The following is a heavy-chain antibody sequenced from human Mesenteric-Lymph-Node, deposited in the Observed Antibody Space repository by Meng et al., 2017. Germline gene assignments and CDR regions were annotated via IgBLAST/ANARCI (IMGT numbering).Heavy chain of an antibody. V-gene: IGHV4-34*01. CDR1: GGSFSGYY. CDR3: ARTIGGADIVVVPAAYYFDY. CDR2: SNHCGST. Sequence: QVQLQQWGAGQLKPSETLSLTSAVYGGSFSGYYWSWIRQPPGKGLEWIGESNHCGSTNYNPSLKSRVTISVDTSKNQFSLKLSSVTAADTAVYYCARTIGGADIVVVPAAYYFDYWGQGTLVTVSS. D-gene: IGHD2-2*01. J-gene: IGHJ4*02.